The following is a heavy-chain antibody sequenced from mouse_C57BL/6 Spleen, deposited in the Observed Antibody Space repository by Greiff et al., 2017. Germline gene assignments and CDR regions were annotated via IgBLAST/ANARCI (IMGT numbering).Heavy chain of an antibody. CDR1: GFTFSSYA. CDR3: TRDPGYQAMDY. J-gene: IGHJ4*01. V-gene: IGHV5-9-1*02. D-gene: IGHD2-2*01. CDR2: ISSGGDYI. Sequence: DVMLVESGEGLVKPGGSLKLSCAASGFTFSSYAMSWVRQTPEKRLEWVAYISSGGDYIFYADTVKGRFTISRDNARNTLYLQMSSLKSEDTAMYYCTRDPGYQAMDYWGQGTSVTVSS.